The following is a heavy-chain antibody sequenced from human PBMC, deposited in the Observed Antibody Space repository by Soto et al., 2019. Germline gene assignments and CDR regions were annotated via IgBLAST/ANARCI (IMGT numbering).Heavy chain of an antibody. D-gene: IGHD3-10*01. V-gene: IGHV4-4*03. CDR2: IYHSGST. CDR3: AAMVRGVIRFDI. J-gene: IGHJ3*02. CDR1: GGSICTDRC. Sequence: PETIPLTSAVSGGSICTDRCWSWVREPQGKGLEWIGEIYHSGSTNYNPSLKSRVTISVDKSKNQFSLKLSSVTAADTAVYYCAAMVRGVIRFDIWGQGTMVT.